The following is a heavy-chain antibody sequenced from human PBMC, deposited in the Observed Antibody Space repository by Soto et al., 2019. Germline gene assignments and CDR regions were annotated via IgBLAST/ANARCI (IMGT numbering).Heavy chain of an antibody. J-gene: IGHJ6*02. V-gene: IGHV6-1*01. CDR3: ARGSRMYYDFWSGYPRKDYYYGMDV. CDR1: GDSVSSNSAA. CDR2: TYYRSKWYN. Sequence: SQTLSLTCAISGDSVSSNSAAWNWIRQSPSRGLEWLGRTYYRSKWYNDYAVSVKSRITINPDTSKNQFSLQLNSVTPEDTAVYYCARGSRMYYDFWSGYPRKDYYYGMDVWGQGTTVTV. D-gene: IGHD3-3*01.